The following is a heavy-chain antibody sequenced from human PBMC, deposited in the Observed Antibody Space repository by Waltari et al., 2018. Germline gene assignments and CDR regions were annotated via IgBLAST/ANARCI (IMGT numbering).Heavy chain of an antibody. D-gene: IGHD3-3*01. J-gene: IGHJ4*02. CDR3: ARDGGDYDFWSGYYTTFDY. Sequence: EVQLVESGGGLVQPGGSLRLSCAASGFTFSTYSMNWVRQAPGKGLEWVSYISSSSSAIYYADSLKGRFTISRDNAKNLIYLQMNSLRAEDTAVYYCARDGGDYDFWSGYYTTFDYWGQGTLVTVSS. CDR1: GFTFSTYS. CDR2: ISSSSSAI. V-gene: IGHV3-48*01.